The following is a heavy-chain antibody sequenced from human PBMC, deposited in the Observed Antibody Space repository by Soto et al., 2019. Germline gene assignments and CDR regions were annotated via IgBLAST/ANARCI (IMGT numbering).Heavy chain of an antibody. J-gene: IGHJ4*02. CDR3: AKLFRGVLLNPEVN. Sequence: EVQLLESGGDLVQPGGSLRLSCVASGLTFSSYAMSWVRQAPGKGLEWVSVISGSGGYTDYADSVKGRFTISRANSKNTLYLQRNRLRAEDTALYYCAKLFRGVLLNPEVNWGQGTRVTVPS. CDR1: GLTFSSYA. D-gene: IGHD3-10*01. V-gene: IGHV3-23*01. CDR2: ISGSGGYT.